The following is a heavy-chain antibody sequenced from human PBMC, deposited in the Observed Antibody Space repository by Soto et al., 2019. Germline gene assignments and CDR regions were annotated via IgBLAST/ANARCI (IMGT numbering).Heavy chain of an antibody. CDR1: EFTVSGHA. Sequence: GGSLRLSCEGSEFTVSGHAMTWIRQAPGKGPEWASTITADGGTYYADSVKGRFAMSRDTSENTLYLQMNSLGAEDTAAYYCAPHVSCSGGSCQYDAFAIRGQGTMVTVS. V-gene: IGHV3-23*01. CDR3: APHVSCSGGSCQYDAFAI. CDR2: ITADGGT. D-gene: IGHD2-15*01. J-gene: IGHJ3*02.